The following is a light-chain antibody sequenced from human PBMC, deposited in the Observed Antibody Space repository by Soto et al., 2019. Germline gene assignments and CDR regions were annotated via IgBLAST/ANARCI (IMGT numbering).Light chain of an antibody. V-gene: IGKV1-5*03. CDR2: KAS. J-gene: IGKJ3*01. CDR1: QSITTW. Sequence: DIQMTQSPSTLSASVGDRVIITCRASQSITTWLAWYQQKPGKAPKLLIYKASSLQSGVPPRFSGSGSGTEFSLTISSLQPDDFATYYCQQYNSYSLFGPGTKVDI. CDR3: QQYNSYSL.